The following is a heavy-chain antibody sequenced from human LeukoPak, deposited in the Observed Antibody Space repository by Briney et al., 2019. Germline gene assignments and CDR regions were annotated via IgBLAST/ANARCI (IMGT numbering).Heavy chain of an antibody. CDR2: ISSSGSTI. D-gene: IGHD3-10*01. J-gene: IGHJ6*02. Sequence: GGSLRLSCAASGFTFSSYEMNWVRQAPGKGLDGVSYISSSGSTIYYADSVKGRFTISRDNAKNSLYLQMNSLRAEDTAVYYCARDRWFGELLPYYGMDVWGQGTTVTVSS. CDR3: ARDRWFGELLPYYGMDV. V-gene: IGHV3-48*03. CDR1: GFTFSSYE.